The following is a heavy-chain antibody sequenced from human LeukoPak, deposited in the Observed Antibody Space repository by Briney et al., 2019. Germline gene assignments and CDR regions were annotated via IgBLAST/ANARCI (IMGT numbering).Heavy chain of an antibody. V-gene: IGHV3-74*01. D-gene: IGHD4-17*01. CDR1: GFIFNSYW. Sequence: GGSLRLSCAASGFIFNSYWMHWVRQAPGKGLVWVSRINSDGSSTNYADSVKGRFTISRDNSKNTLYLQMNSLRAEDTAVYYCATDYGDLVCGYWGQGTLVTVSS. J-gene: IGHJ4*02. CDR2: INSDGSST. CDR3: ATDYGDLVCGY.